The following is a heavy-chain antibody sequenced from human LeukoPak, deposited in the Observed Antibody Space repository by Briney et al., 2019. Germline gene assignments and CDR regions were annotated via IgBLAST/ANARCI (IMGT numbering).Heavy chain of an antibody. J-gene: IGHJ4*02. CDR1: GYTFTGYY. D-gene: IGHD2-2*01. V-gene: IGHV1-2*02. Sequence: ASVKVSCTASGYTFTGYYMHWVRQAPGQGLEWMGWINPNSGGTNYAQKFQGRVTMTRDTSISTAYMELSRLRSDDTAVYYCASLGYCSSTSCYPFDYWGQGTTVTVSS. CDR2: INPNSGGT. CDR3: ASLGYCSSTSCYPFDY.